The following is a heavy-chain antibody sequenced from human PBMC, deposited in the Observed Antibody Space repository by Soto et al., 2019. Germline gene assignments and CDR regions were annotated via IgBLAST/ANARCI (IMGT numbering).Heavy chain of an antibody. CDR3: ARAGYYYDSSGYHNWFDQ. D-gene: IGHD3-22*01. V-gene: IGHV7-4-1*01. Sequence: GASVKVSCKASGYTFTSYAMNWVRQAPGQGLEWMGWINTNTGNPTYAQGFTGRFVFSLDTSVSTAYLQICSLKAEDTAVYYCARAGYYYDSSGYHNWFDQWGQGTLVTVSS. J-gene: IGHJ5*02. CDR1: GYTFTSYA. CDR2: INTNTGNP.